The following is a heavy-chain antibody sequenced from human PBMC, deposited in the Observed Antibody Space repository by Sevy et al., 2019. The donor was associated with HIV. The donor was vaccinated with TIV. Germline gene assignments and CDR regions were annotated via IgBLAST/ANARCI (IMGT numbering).Heavy chain of an antibody. D-gene: IGHD6-13*01. Sequence: ASVKVSCKASGYTFTSYDINWVRQATGQGLEWMGWMNPNSGNTGYAQKFQGRVTMTRNTSISTAYMELGSLRSEDTAVYYCARAMEYSSSWDWFDPWGQGTLVTVSS. V-gene: IGHV1-8*01. CDR3: ARAMEYSSSWDWFDP. CDR1: GYTFTSYD. CDR2: MNPNSGNT. J-gene: IGHJ5*02.